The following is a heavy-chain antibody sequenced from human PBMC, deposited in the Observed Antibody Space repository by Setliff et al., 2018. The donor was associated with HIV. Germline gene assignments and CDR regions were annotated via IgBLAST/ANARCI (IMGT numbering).Heavy chain of an antibody. CDR3: ARDDGGYNYAEAFDV. J-gene: IGHJ3*01. Sequence: RASVKVSCKASGYTFTNYGISWVRQAPGQGLEWMGWISAYSGNTHYAQKYQGRVTMTTDTSTSTAYMELRSLRSHDTAVYYCARDDGGYNYAEAFDVWGQGTMVTVSS. CDR1: GYTFTNYG. V-gene: IGHV1-18*01. D-gene: IGHD3-16*01. CDR2: ISAYSGNT.